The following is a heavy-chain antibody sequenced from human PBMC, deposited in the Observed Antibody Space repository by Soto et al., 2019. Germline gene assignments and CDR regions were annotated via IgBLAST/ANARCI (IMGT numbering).Heavy chain of an antibody. CDR2: IWYDGSVK. Sequence: QVQLVESGGGVVQPGRSLRLSCEASGFTFSTHAMYWVRQAPGKGPEWVAVIWYDGSVKYYADSVKGRFTISRDNSKNTLYLQMNSLRAEDTAVYYCTRDTGIASAGTNWYFDLWGRGTLVTVSS. J-gene: IGHJ2*01. D-gene: IGHD6-13*01. CDR1: GFTFSTHA. CDR3: TRDTGIASAGTNWYFDL. V-gene: IGHV3-33*01.